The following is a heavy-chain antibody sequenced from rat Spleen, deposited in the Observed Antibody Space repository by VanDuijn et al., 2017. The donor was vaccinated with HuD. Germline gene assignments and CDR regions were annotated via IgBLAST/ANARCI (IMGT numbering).Heavy chain of an antibody. J-gene: IGHJ3*01. CDR3: ARGGPTEGIGWWFAY. CDR1: GFTFSDYY. V-gene: IGHV5S14*01. D-gene: IGHD1-11*01. Sequence: EVQLVESGGGLVQPGRSLKLSCAASGFTFSDYYMAWVRQTPTKGLEWVASISTGGGNTYYRDSVKGRFTISRDNAKKTQDLQMECLRSEDTATYCCARGGPTEGIGWWFAYWGQCTLVTVSS. CDR2: ISTGGGNT.